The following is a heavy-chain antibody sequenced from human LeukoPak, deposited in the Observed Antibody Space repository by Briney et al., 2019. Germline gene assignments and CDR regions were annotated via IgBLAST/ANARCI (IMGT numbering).Heavy chain of an antibody. CDR1: GFTFGDYA. Sequence: GGSLRLSCTASGFTFGDYAMSWVRQAPGKGLEWVVFIRSKAYGGTTEYAASVKGRFTISRDDTKSIAYLQMNSLNTEDTAVYYCTRAYCGGDCYFQHWGQGTLVTVSS. V-gene: IGHV3-49*04. D-gene: IGHD2-21*02. CDR2: IRSKAYGGTT. CDR3: TRAYCGGDCYFQH. J-gene: IGHJ1*01.